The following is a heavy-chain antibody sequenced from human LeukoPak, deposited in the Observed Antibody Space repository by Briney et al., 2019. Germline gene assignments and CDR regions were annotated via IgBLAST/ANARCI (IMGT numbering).Heavy chain of an antibody. CDR3: TRFYENC. CDR2: MNPSSGEA. J-gene: IGHJ4*02. Sequence: ASVKVSCKASGYTFTSYDIIWVRQAPGQGLEWMGWMNPSSGEAGYAQRFQGRITMTRNTAISTAYLELSSLRSEDTAMYYCTRFYENCWGQGTLVTVSS. D-gene: IGHD3-16*01. CDR1: GYTFTSYD. V-gene: IGHV1-8*01.